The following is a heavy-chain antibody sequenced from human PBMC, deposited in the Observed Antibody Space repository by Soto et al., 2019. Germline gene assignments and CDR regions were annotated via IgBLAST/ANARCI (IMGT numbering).Heavy chain of an antibody. J-gene: IGHJ6*02. CDR2: IKSKTDGGTT. CDR3: TTGGSGWYGGYYYYGMDV. D-gene: IGHD6-19*01. Sequence: GGSLRLSCAACGFTFSNAWMSWVRQAPGKGLEWVGRIKSKTDGGTTDYAAPVKGRFTISRDDSKNTLYLQMNSLKTEDTAVYYCTTGGSGWYGGYYYYGMDVWGQGTTVTVSS. V-gene: IGHV3-15*01. CDR1: GFTFSNAW.